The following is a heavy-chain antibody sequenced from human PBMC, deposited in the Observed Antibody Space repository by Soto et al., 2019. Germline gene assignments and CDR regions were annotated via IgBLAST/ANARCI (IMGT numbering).Heavy chain of an antibody. Sequence: SETLSLTCTVSGGSISSYYWSWIRQPPGKGLEWIGYIYYSGSTNYNPSPKSRVTISVDTSKNQFSLKLSSVTAADTAVYYCARRYGLSAFDIWGQGTMVTVSS. CDR3: ARRYGLSAFDI. CDR2: IYYSGST. D-gene: IGHD3-10*01. V-gene: IGHV4-59*01. J-gene: IGHJ3*02. CDR1: GGSISSYY.